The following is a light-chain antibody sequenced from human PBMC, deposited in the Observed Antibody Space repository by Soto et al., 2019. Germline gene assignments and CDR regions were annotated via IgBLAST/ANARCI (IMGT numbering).Light chain of an antibody. V-gene: IGLV2-14*01. CDR1: SSDIGAYNY. CDR3: NSYTTLSNRV. Sequence: QSVLTQPASVSGSPGQSITISCTGTSSDIGAYNYVSWYQQHPGKAPKLLIYEVTNRPSGVSDRFSGSKSGNTASPTISGLQAEDEANYYCNSYTTLSNRVFGTGTKV. J-gene: IGLJ1*01. CDR2: EVT.